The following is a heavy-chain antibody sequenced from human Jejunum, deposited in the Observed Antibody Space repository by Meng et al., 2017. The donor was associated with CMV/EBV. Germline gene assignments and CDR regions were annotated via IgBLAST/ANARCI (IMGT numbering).Heavy chain of an antibody. V-gene: IGHV4-4*02. Sequence: SGGSISSDNYWRWFRQPPGKGLEWIGDIFHSGSTYYTPSLKSRVTVSLDKSKNQFSLKLSSVTAADMAVYYCARLRYSSSSGDQAEYWGQGTLVTVSS. CDR1: GGSISSDNY. J-gene: IGHJ4*02. D-gene: IGHD6-6*01. CDR3: ARLRYSSSSGDQAEY. CDR2: IFHSGST.